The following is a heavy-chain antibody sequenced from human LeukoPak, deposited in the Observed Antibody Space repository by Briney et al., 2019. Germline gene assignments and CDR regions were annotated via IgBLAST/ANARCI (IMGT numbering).Heavy chain of an antibody. CDR2: IYYSGST. J-gene: IGHJ3*02. D-gene: IGHD1-26*01. Sequence: PSETLSLTCAVYGGSFSGYYWSWIRQPPGKGLEWIGYIYYSGSTNYNPSLKSRVTISIDTSKNQFSLKLSSMTAADTAVYYCARDGGTYAGGTFDIWGQGTMVTVSS. CDR3: ARDGGTYAGGTFDI. V-gene: IGHV4-59*01. CDR1: GGSFSGYY.